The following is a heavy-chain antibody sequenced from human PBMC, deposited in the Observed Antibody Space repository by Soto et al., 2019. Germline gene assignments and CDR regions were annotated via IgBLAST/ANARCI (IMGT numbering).Heavy chain of an antibody. D-gene: IGHD6-13*01. CDR2: INPNNGGT. CDR3: ARDRVAAAGIRWAPYYYYGMDV. J-gene: IGHJ6*02. V-gene: IGHV1-2*04. Sequence: GASVKVSCKASGYTFTAYYMHWVRQAPGQRLEWMGWINPNNGGTNYAQKFQGWVTMTRDTSISTAYMELSRLRSDDTAVYYCARDRVAAAGIRWAPYYYYGMDVWGQGTTVTVSS. CDR1: GYTFTAYY.